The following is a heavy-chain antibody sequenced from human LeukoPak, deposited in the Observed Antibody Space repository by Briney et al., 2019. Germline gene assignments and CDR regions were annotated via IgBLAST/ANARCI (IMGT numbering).Heavy chain of an antibody. V-gene: IGHV1-18*01. CDR3: ARDFQLESPTGGESFDY. CDR2: ISAYNGNT. Sequence: ASVKVSCKASGYTFTSYGISWVRQAPGQGLEWMGWISAYNGNTNYAQKLQGRVTMTTDTSTSTAYMELRSLRSDDTAVYYCARDFQLESPTGGESFDYWGQGTLVTVSS. CDR1: GYTFTSYG. J-gene: IGHJ4*02. D-gene: IGHD1-1*01.